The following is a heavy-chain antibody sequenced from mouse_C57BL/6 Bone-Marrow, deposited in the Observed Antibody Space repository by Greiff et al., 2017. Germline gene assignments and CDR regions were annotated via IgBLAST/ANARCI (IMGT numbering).Heavy chain of an antibody. CDR3: AREAKTGTSDY. Sequence: QVQLKQPGAELVKPGASVKLSCKASGYTFTSYWMHWVKQRPGQGLEWIGMIHPNSGSTNYNEKFKSKATLTVDKSSSTAYMQLSSLTSEDSAVYYCAREAKTGTSDYWGQGTTLTVSS. V-gene: IGHV1-64*01. J-gene: IGHJ2*01. CDR1: GYTFTSYW. CDR2: IHPNSGST. D-gene: IGHD4-1*01.